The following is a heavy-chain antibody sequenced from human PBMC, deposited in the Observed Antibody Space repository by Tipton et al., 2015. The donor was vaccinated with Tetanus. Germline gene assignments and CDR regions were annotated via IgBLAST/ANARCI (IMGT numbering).Heavy chain of an antibody. D-gene: IGHD2-21*02. CDR3: ARRGGGDLDH. J-gene: IGHJ4*02. CDR2: IYPGDSDT. CDR1: GYKFGIYW. Sequence: QLVQSGAEVKKSGESLKISCSGSGYKFGIYWIAWMRQMPGKGLEWMGIIYPGDSDTRYSPSFEGRAFISVDRFITTAYLQWSSLRASDTAMYYCARRGGGDLDHWGQGTLVTVSS. V-gene: IGHV5-51*01.